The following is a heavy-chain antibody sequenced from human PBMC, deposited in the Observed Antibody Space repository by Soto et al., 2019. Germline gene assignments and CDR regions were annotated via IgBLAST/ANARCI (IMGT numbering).Heavy chain of an antibody. J-gene: IGHJ1*01. CDR3: AKDQGRPGYSSGPLDDFQH. Sequence: GGSLRLSCAASGFTFSSYAMHWVRQAPGKGLEWVTVISYDGSNKYYADSVKGRFTISRDNSKNTLYLQMNSLRAEDTAVYYCAKDQGRPGYSSGPLDDFQHWGQGTLVTVSS. D-gene: IGHD6-19*01. V-gene: IGHV3-30-3*01. CDR2: ISYDGSNK. CDR1: GFTFSSYA.